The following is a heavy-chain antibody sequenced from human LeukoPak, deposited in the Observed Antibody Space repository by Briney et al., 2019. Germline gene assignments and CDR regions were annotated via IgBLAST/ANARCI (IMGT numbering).Heavy chain of an antibody. D-gene: IGHD4-17*01. CDR3: ARGYGDYVWYFDL. Sequence: ASVNVSCKASGYTFTSYAMQWVRQPPGQRLEWMGWINAGNGNTKYSQKFQGRVTINRDTSASTDYMELSSLRSEDTAVYYCARGYGDYVWYFDLWGRGTLVTVSS. J-gene: IGHJ2*01. CDR1: GYTFTSYA. CDR2: INAGNGNT. V-gene: IGHV1-3*01.